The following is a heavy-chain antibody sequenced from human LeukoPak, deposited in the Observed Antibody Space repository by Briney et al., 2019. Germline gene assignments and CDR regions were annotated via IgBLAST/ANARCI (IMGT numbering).Heavy chain of an antibody. D-gene: IGHD6-6*01. CDR3: AAKSGLYSSSSRPFDY. V-gene: IGHV1-24*01. Sequence: GASVKVSCKVSGYTLTELSMHWARQAPGKGLEWMGGFDPEDGETIYAQKFQGRVTMTEDTSTDTAYMELSSLRSEDTAVYYCAAKSGLYSSSSRPFDYWGQGTLVTVSS. CDR2: FDPEDGET. J-gene: IGHJ4*02. CDR1: GYTLTELS.